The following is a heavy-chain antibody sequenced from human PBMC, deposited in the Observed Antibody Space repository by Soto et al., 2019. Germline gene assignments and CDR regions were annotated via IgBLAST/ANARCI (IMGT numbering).Heavy chain of an antibody. Sequence: ASVKVSCKXSGYTFTSYGISWVRQAPGQGLEWMGWISAYNGNTNYAQKLQGRVTMTTDTSTSTAYMELRSLRSDDTAVYYCARVRGYQPHYYYGMDVWGQGTTVTVSS. CDR2: ISAYNGNT. V-gene: IGHV1-18*01. CDR1: GYTFTSYG. D-gene: IGHD2-2*01. J-gene: IGHJ6*02. CDR3: ARVRGYQPHYYYGMDV.